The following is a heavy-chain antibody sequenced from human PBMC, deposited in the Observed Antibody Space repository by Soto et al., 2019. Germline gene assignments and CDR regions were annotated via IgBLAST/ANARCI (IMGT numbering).Heavy chain of an antibody. CDR3: ASTKTMIPFVVWVFDV. CDR2: IYPGDSDT. J-gene: IGHJ3*01. Sequence: GESLKISCKGSGYSFTSYWIGWVRQMPGKGLEWMGIIYPGDSDTRYSPSFQGQVTISADKSISTAYLQWSSLKASDTAMFYCASTKTMIPFVVWVFDVWGKGTMVPVSS. CDR1: GYSFTSYW. V-gene: IGHV5-51*01. D-gene: IGHD3-16*01.